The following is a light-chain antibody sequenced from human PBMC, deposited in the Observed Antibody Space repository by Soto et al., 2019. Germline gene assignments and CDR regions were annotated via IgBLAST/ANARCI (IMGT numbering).Light chain of an antibody. CDR3: QQYNNYPRT. CDR2: VAS. J-gene: IGKJ1*01. Sequence: DIQLTQSPSFLSASVGDRVTITCRASQGIGGYLAWYQQKPGKAPNLLIYVASTLQTGVPSRFSGSGSGTEFTLTISSLQPEDFATYYCQQYNNYPRTFGQGTKVEVK. CDR1: QGIGGY. V-gene: IGKV1-9*01.